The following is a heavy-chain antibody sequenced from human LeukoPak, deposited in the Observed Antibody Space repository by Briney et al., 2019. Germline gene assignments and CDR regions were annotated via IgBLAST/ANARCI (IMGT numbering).Heavy chain of an antibody. V-gene: IGHV1-46*01. Sequence: ASVKVSCKASGYTFTSYYMHWVRQAPGQGLEWMGIINPSGGSTSYAQKFQGRVTMTRDTSTSTVYMELSSLRSEDTAVYYCARGKYYGSGSYYRALATYYFDYWGQGTLVTVSS. CDR2: INPSGGST. D-gene: IGHD3-10*01. J-gene: IGHJ4*02. CDR1: GYTFTSYY. CDR3: ARGKYYGSGSYYRALATYYFDY.